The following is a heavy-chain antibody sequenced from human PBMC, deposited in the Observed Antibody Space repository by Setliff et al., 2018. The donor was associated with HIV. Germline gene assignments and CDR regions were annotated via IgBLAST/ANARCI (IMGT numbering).Heavy chain of an antibody. J-gene: IGHJ4*02. D-gene: IGHD2-2*01. CDR3: ARRARFCTSATCYRHFDF. Sequence: SETLSLTCAVYGGSFSANYWSWIRQVPGKGLEWIGEINHSGSTNYNPSLQRRVIMSVDTSAKQFYLKVSSVTAADTAVYFCARRARFCTSATCYRHFDFWGEGTLVTV. CDR2: INHSGST. CDR1: GGSFSANY. V-gene: IGHV4-34*01.